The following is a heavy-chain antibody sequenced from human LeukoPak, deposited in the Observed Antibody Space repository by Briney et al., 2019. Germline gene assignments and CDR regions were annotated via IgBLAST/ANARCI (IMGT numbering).Heavy chain of an antibody. CDR1: GGSISSSSYY. J-gene: IGHJ4*02. Sequence: PSETLSLTCTVSGGSISSSSYYWGWIRQPPGKGLEWIGSIYYSGSTYYNPSLKSRVTISVDTSKNQFSLKLSSVTAADTAVYHCARGLSTSYGDYGTFDYWGQGTLVTVSS. D-gene: IGHD4-17*01. CDR2: IYYSGST. V-gene: IGHV4-39*01. CDR3: ARGLSTSYGDYGTFDY.